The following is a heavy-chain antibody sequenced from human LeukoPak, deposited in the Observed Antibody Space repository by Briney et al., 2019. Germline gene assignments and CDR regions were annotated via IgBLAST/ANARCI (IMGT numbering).Heavy chain of an antibody. CDR3: ARDLGRGGDSSGYYSDLSAFDI. Sequence: GEPLTLFCAASGFTFKSYWMHWVRPAPAKGRMWVSCIKKYESYTSYVDSVKGRFSISRDNAKNTLYLQMNSLRGEDTAVYYCARDLGRGGDSSGYYSDLSAFDIWGQGTMVTVSS. CDR1: GFTFKSYW. CDR2: IKKYESYT. V-gene: IGHV3-74*01. D-gene: IGHD3-22*01. J-gene: IGHJ3*02.